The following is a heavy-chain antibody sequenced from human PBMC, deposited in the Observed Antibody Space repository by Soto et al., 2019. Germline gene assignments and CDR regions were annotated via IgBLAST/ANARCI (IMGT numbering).Heavy chain of an antibody. Sequence: QVQLVQSGAEVKKPGSSVKVSCKASGGTFSSYTISWVRQAPGPGPEWMGRIIPILGIANYAQKFQGRVTITSDKSTSTAYMELSSLRSEDTAVYYCAIGNMVRGYLLDYWGQGTLVTVSS. CDR2: IIPILGIA. J-gene: IGHJ4*02. D-gene: IGHD3-10*01. CDR1: GGTFSSYT. CDR3: AIGNMVRGYLLDY. V-gene: IGHV1-69*02.